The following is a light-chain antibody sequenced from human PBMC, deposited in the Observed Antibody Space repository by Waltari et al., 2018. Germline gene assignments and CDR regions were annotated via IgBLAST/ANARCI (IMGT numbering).Light chain of an antibody. V-gene: IGKV1-5*03. Sequence: DIQMTQFPSTLSASVGDRVTITCWASQSVSSWLAWYQQKPGKAPKLLIYKASTLEGGVPSRFSGSGSGTEFTLTISSLQPDDFATYYCQQYNTYSTFGQGTKVDIK. CDR1: QSVSSW. J-gene: IGKJ1*01. CDR2: KAS. CDR3: QQYNTYST.